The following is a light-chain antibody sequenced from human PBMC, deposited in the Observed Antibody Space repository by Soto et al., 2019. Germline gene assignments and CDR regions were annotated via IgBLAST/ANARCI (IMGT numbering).Light chain of an antibody. V-gene: IGKV3-15*01. J-gene: IGKJ1*01. CDR2: GAS. Sequence: EIVMTQSPATLSVSPGERATLSCRASQSVSNNLAWYQKKPGQAPRLLIYGASTRATGIPARFIGSGSGTEFTLTISSLQSEDFAVYYCQQYNNWWTFGQGTKVEIK. CDR1: QSVSNN. CDR3: QQYNNWWT.